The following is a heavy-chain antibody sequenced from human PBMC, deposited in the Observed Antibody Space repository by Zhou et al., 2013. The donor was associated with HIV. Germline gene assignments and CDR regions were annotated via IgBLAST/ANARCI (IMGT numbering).Heavy chain of an antibody. J-gene: IGHJ4*02. D-gene: IGHD3-9*01. Sequence: QVQLVQSGPEVKKPGSSVKVSCKASGGTFSIYAISWVRQATGQGLEWMGWMNPNSGNTGYAQKFQGRVTITRNTSISTAYMEVRSLRSDDTAVYYCARVLFDRFDYWGQGTLVTVSS. CDR1: GGTFSIYA. V-gene: IGHV1-8*03. CDR3: ARVLFDRFDY. CDR2: MNPNSGNT.